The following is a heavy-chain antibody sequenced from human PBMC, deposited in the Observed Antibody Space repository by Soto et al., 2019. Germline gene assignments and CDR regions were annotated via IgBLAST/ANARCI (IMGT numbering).Heavy chain of an antibody. V-gene: IGHV3-33*01. CDR3: ARDHGIVVVTVGSKRYYYYYGMDV. CDR1: GFTFSSYG. Sequence: PGGSLRLSCAASGFTFSSYGMHWVRQAPGKGLEWVAVIWYDGSNKYYADSVKGRFTISRDNSKNTLYLQMNSLRAEDTAVYYCARDHGIVVVTVGSKRYYYYYGMDVWGQGTKVPST. CDR2: IWYDGSNK. J-gene: IGHJ6*02. D-gene: IGHD2-2*01.